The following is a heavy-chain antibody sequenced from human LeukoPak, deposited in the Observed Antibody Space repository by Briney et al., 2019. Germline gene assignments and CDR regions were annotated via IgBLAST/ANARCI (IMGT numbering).Heavy chain of an antibody. CDR2: IYHSGST. V-gene: IGHV4-38-2*02. Sequence: SETLSLTCTVSGGSISSYYWSWIRQPPGKGLEWIGSIYHSGSTYYNPSLKSRVTISVDTSKNQFSLKLSSVTATDTAVYYCARGQGSGWSRHWGQGTLVTVSS. J-gene: IGHJ4*02. D-gene: IGHD6-19*01. CDR3: ARGQGSGWSRH. CDR1: GGSISSYY.